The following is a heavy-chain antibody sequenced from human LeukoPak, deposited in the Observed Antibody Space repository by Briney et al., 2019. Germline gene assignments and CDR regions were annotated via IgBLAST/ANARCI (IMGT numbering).Heavy chain of an antibody. CDR3: AGCIEAAGSYYYYCMDV. D-gene: IGHD6-13*01. CDR2: SNPNSGST. J-gene: IGHJ6*02. CDR1: GYTFASYC. Sequence: ASVSLSCKVSGYTFASYCLHWVRHPPGQGLGWVGWSNPNSGSTNYEQKFQGRVTMTRDTSISTDYMELRRLRSDDTAAYYCAGCIEAAGSYYYYCMDVWGQGTTVTVSS. V-gene: IGHV1-2*02.